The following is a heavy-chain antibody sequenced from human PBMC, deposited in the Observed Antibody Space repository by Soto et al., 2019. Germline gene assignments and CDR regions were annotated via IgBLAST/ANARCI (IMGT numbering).Heavy chain of an antibody. J-gene: IGHJ6*02. D-gene: IGHD2-2*01. CDR3: ARGTGIVLVPAAMLDYYGMDV. Sequence: GASVKVSCKASGYTFTGYYMHWVRQAPGQGLEWMGWINPNSGGTNYAQKFQGWVTMTRDTSISTAYMELSRLRSDDTAVYYCARGTGIVLVPAAMLDYYGMDVWGQGTTVTV. CDR2: INPNSGGT. CDR1: GYTFTGYY. V-gene: IGHV1-2*04.